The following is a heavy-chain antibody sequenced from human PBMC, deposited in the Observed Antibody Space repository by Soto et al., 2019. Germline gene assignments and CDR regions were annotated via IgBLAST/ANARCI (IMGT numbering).Heavy chain of an antibody. CDR1: GGSISSGGYY. CDR3: ARAIFLAVAGTNWFDP. J-gene: IGHJ5*02. CDR2: IYYSGST. V-gene: IGHV4-31*03. D-gene: IGHD6-19*01. Sequence: SETLSLTCSVSGGSISSGGYYWIWIRHHPGKGLEWIGYIYYSGSTYYNPSLKSRVTISVDTSKNQFSLKLSSVTAADTAVYYCARAIFLAVAGTNWFDPWGQGTLVTVSS.